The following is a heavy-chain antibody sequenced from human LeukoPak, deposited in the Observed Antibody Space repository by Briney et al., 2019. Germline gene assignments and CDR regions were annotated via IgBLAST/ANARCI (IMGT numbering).Heavy chain of an antibody. CDR2: INHSGST. J-gene: IGHJ3*02. D-gene: IGHD3-10*02. V-gene: IGHV4-34*01. Sequence: PSETLSLTCAVYGGSFSGYYWSWIRQPPGKGLEWIGEINHSGSTNYNPSLKSRVTISVDTSKNQFSLTLSSVTAADTAMYYCARDMSPNAFDIWGQGTMVTVSS. CDR3: ARDMSPNAFDI. CDR1: GGSFSGYY.